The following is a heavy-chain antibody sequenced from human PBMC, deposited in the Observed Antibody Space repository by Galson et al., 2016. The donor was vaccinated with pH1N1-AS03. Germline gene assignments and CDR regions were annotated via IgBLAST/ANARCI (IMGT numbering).Heavy chain of an antibody. J-gene: IGHJ4*02. D-gene: IGHD6-19*01. CDR1: GFTFCDIA. CDR2: FSGSRARI. Sequence: SLRLSCAASGFTFCDIAMSWVRQAPGKGLEWISTFSGSRARIYYIDAVKGRVTTSRDNFKKIVYLQMNSLRAEDTAVYFCAREQKGTRGWYTVDYWGQGTVVTVSS. V-gene: IGHV3-23*01. CDR3: AREQKGTRGWYTVDY.